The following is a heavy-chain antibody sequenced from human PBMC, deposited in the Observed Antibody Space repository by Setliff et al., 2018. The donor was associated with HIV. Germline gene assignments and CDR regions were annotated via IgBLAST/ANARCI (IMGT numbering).Heavy chain of an antibody. D-gene: IGHD3-10*01. Sequence: PSETLSLTCTVSGDSISSSSYYWGWIRQPPGKGLEWIGSISYSGSTYYNPSLKSRVTISLDTSKNQFSLKVSSVTAADTAVYYCARERELVRYFDYWGQGTLVTVSS. CDR3: ARERELVRYFDY. J-gene: IGHJ4*02. CDR2: ISYSGST. CDR1: GDSISSSSYY. V-gene: IGHV4-39*07.